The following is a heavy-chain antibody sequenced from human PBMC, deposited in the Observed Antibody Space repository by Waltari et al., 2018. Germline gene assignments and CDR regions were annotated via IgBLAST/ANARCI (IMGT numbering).Heavy chain of an antibody. D-gene: IGHD6-6*01. CDR1: GYSISRGYY. CDR3: ARHPEQLVGYWYFDL. CDR2: IYHSGST. V-gene: IGHV4-38-2*01. J-gene: IGHJ2*01. Sequence: QVQLQESGPGLVKPSETLSLTCDVSGYSISRGYYWGWIRQPPGKGLEWIGGIYHSGSTYQNPSLKSRLTISLDTSKNQFSLKLSSVTAADTAVFYCARHPEQLVGYWYFDLWGRGTLVTVSS.